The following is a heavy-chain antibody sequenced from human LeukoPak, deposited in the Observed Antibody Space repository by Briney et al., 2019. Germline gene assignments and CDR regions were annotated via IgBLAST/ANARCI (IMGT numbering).Heavy chain of an antibody. J-gene: IGHJ6*03. CDR1: GYTFTSYD. V-gene: IGHV1-8*03. D-gene: IGHD6-13*01. Sequence: ASVKVSCKASGYTFTSYDINWVRQATGQGLEWMGWMNPNSGNTGYAQKFQGRVTITRDTSASTAYMELSRLRSDDTAVYYCARIAAAGTSYYYYYMDVWGKGTTVTVSS. CDR3: ARIAAAGTSYYYYYMDV. CDR2: MNPNSGNT.